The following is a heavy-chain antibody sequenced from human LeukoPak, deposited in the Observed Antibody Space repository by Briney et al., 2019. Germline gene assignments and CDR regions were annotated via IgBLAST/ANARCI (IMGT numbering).Heavy chain of an antibody. V-gene: IGHV3-30*18. Sequence: GGSLRLSCAASGFTFSSYSMSWVRQAPGKGLEWVAVISYDGGNKYYADSVKGRFTISRDNSQNTLYLQMDSLRTEDTAVYYCAKDRPLGDSYYDSSGYGLDNWGQGTLVTVSS. D-gene: IGHD3-22*01. CDR2: ISYDGGNK. J-gene: IGHJ4*02. CDR1: GFTFSSYS. CDR3: AKDRPLGDSYYDSSGYGLDN.